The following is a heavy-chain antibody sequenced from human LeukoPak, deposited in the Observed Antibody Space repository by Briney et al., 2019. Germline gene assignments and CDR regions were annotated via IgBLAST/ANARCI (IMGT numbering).Heavy chain of an antibody. D-gene: IGHD5-18*01. CDR3: ARRGYYYGLAY. Sequence: GGSLRLSCAASGFTLSSYWMTWVRQAPGKGLEWVANIKQDGSEKYYVDSVKGRFTISRDNAYNSLYLQMNSLRAEDTAVYYCARRGYYYGLAYWGRGTLVTVSS. J-gene: IGHJ4*02. CDR2: IKQDGSEK. CDR1: GFTLSSYW. V-gene: IGHV3-7*05.